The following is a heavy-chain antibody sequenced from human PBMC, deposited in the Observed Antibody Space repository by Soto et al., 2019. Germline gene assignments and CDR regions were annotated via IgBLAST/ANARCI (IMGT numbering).Heavy chain of an antibody. CDR2: INPNSGGT. J-gene: IGHJ3*02. CDR1: GYTFTGYY. D-gene: IGHD5-18*01. Sequence: GASVKVSCKASGYTFTGYYMHWVRQAPGQGLEWMGWINPNSGGTNYAQKFQGWVTMTRDTPISTAYMELSRLRSDDTAVYYCARSGIQLWSPGAFDTWGQGTMVTVSS. CDR3: ARSGIQLWSPGAFDT. V-gene: IGHV1-2*04.